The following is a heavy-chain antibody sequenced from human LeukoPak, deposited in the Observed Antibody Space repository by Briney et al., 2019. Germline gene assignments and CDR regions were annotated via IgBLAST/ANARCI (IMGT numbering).Heavy chain of an antibody. CDR1: GGSMSSSSDY. D-gene: IGHD1-14*01. Sequence: SDTLSLTCTVSGGSMSSSSDYWGWIRQPRGKGPEWIGTISYRGSTYYNPSLKSRVTISVDTSKNQFSLKLSSVTTADTAVYYCARTLTTGYYHYGMDVWGQGTTVTVSS. CDR2: ISYRGST. CDR3: ARTLTTGYYHYGMDV. V-gene: IGHV4-39*01. J-gene: IGHJ6*02.